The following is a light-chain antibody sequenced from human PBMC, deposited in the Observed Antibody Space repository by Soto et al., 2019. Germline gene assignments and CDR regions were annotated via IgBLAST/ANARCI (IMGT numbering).Light chain of an antibody. V-gene: IGKV1-39*01. CDR2: AAS. CDR3: QQSYTTPLT. Sequence: IQLTQPPSSLSASVGDRVTITCRASQGIRNDLGWYQQKPGKAPKRLIYAASSLQSGVPSRFSGSGSGTYFTLTISRLQPEDLATYYCQQSYTTPLTFGGGAKVDIK. J-gene: IGKJ4*01. CDR1: QGIRND.